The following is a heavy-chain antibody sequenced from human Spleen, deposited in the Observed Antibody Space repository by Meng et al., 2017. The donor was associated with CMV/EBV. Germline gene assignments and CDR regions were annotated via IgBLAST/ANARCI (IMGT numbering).Heavy chain of an antibody. D-gene: IGHD2-2*01. J-gene: IGHJ6*02. CDR2: ITSGSHNM. CDR3: ATRDAGYYSGMDV. CDR1: GVTFSSYA. Sequence: GGSLRLSCVDSGVTFSSYAMNWVRQAPGKGLEWVSSITSGSHNMYYADSVKGRFTISRDNAKNTLYLQMNSLRAEDTAVYYCATRDAGYYSGMDVWGQGTTVTVSS. V-gene: IGHV3-21*01.